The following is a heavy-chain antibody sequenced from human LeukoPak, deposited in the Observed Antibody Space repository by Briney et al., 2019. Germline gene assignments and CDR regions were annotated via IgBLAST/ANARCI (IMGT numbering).Heavy chain of an antibody. V-gene: IGHV1-18*01. CDR2: ISAYNGNT. CDR3: AREYPTIESGVDAFDI. CDR1: GYTFTSYG. D-gene: IGHD3-9*01. J-gene: IGHJ3*02. Sequence: ASVKVSCKASGYTFTSYGISWVRQAPGQGLEWMGWISAYNGNTNYAQKLQGRVTMTTDTSTSTAYMELRSLRSDDTAVYYCAREYPTIESGVDAFDIWGQGTMVTVSS.